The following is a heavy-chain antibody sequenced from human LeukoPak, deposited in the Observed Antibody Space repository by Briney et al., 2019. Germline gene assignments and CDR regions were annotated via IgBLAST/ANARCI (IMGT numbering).Heavy chain of an antibody. CDR3: ARDRRGGGYAVDY. D-gene: IGHD5-12*01. Sequence: SETLSLTCTVSGGSVSRGSYYWSWIQQPPGKGLEWIGYIYYSGSTNYNPSLESRVTISVDTSKNQFSLKLSSVTAADTAVYYCARDRRGGGYAVDYWGQGTLVTVSS. J-gene: IGHJ4*02. CDR2: IYYSGST. V-gene: IGHV4-61*01. CDR1: GGSVSRGSYY.